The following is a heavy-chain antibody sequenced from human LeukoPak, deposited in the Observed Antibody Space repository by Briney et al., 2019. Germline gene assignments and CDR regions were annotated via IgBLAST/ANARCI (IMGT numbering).Heavy chain of an antibody. V-gene: IGHV3-21*01. J-gene: IGHJ1*01. CDR1: GFTFSKFA. CDR3: ARDLSSSSTAYFQH. Sequence: PGGSLRLSCAASGFTFSKFALSWVRQAPGKGLEWVSTINDRGTGTYYADSVKGRFTISRDNAKNSLYLQMNSLRAEDTAVYYCARDLSSSSTAYFQHWGQGTLVTVSS. CDR2: INDRGTGT. D-gene: IGHD6-6*01.